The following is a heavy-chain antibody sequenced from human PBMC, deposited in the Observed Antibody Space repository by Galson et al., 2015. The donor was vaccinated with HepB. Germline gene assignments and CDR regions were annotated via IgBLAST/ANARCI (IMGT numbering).Heavy chain of an antibody. CDR1: GGSISSGDYY. V-gene: IGHV4-30-4*01. Sequence: TLSLTCTVSGGSISSGDYYWSWIRQPPGKGLEWIGYIYYSGNTYYNPSLESRVTISIVTSKNQFSLRLTSVTVADTAVYYCASDYGGYSRGDYWGQGTLVTVSS. D-gene: IGHD4-23*01. CDR3: ASDYGGYSRGDY. J-gene: IGHJ4*02. CDR2: IYYSGNT.